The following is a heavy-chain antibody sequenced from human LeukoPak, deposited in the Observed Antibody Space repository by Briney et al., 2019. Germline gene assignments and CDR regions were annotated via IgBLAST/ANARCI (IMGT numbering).Heavy chain of an antibody. V-gene: IGHV3-53*01. Sequence: GGSLRLSCAASGFTVSSNYMSWVRQAPGKGLEWVSVIYSGGSTYYADSVKGRFTISRDNSKNTLYLQMNSLRAEDTAVYYCARDRGDSSGNYDGFDIWGQGTMVTVSS. CDR1: GFTVSSNY. CDR3: ARDRGDSSGNYDGFDI. D-gene: IGHD3-22*01. CDR2: IYSGGST. J-gene: IGHJ3*02.